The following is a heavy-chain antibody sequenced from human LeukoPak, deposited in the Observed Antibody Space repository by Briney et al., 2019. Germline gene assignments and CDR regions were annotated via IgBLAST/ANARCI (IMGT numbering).Heavy chain of an antibody. V-gene: IGHV3-30*02. D-gene: IGHD3-10*01. CDR3: AKLAMVRGVISQTDCDY. CDR2: IRYDGSNK. CDR1: RFTLSSYG. Sequence: GGSLSLSCAVSRFTLSSYGMHWVRQAPDRGRGWVAFIRYDGSNKYYEVSVKGRFTISRDNYKNTLYLQMNSLRAEDTAVYYCAKLAMVRGVISQTDCDYWGQGTLVTVSS. J-gene: IGHJ4*02.